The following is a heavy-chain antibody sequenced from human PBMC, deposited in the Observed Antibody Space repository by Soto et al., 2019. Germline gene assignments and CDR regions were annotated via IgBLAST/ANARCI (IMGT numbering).Heavy chain of an antibody. J-gene: IGHJ6*02. D-gene: IGHD3-3*01. V-gene: IGHV1-58*01. CDR2: IVVGSGNT. Sequence: SVKVSCKASGFTFTSSAVQWVRQARGQRREWIGWIVVGSGNTNYAQKFQERVTITRDMSTSTAYMELSSLRSEDTAVSYCAALGSGYHNYCYSGLDVWGQGTTVTVSS. CDR1: GFTFTSSA. CDR3: AALGSGYHNYCYSGLDV.